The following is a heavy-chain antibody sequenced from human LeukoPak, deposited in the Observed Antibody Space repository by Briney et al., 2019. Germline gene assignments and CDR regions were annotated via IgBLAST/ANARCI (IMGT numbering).Heavy chain of an antibody. D-gene: IGHD4-17*01. CDR2: IIPTFGTA. V-gene: IGHV1-69*01. CDR3: ARDIRGVTTVTNYFDY. CDR1: GGTFSSYA. J-gene: IGHJ4*02. Sequence: GASVKVSCKASGGTFSSYAISWVRQAPGQGLEWMGGIIPTFGTANYAQKFQGRVTITADESTSTAYMELSSLRSEDTAVYYCARDIRGVTTVTNYFDYWGQGTLVTVSS.